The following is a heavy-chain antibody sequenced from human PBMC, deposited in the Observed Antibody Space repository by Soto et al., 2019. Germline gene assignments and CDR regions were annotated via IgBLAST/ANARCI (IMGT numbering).Heavy chain of an antibody. V-gene: IGHV3-30*18. Sequence: QVQLVESGGGVVQPGRSLRLSCAASGFTFSSYGMHWVRQAPGKGLEWVAVISYDGSNKYYADSVKGRFTISRDNSKNTLYLQMNSLRAEDTAVYYCVKQGGRCSSTSCVWRDHDYWGQGTLVTVSS. CDR1: GFTFSSYG. CDR2: ISYDGSNK. D-gene: IGHD2-2*01. J-gene: IGHJ4*02. CDR3: VKQGGRCSSTSCVWRDHDY.